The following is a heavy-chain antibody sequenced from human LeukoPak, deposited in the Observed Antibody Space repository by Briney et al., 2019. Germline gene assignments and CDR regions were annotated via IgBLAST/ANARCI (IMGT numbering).Heavy chain of an antibody. CDR2: INYSGST. V-gene: IGHV4-59*08. J-gene: IGHJ5*02. D-gene: IGHD3-10*01. CDR1: GGSISSYY. CDR3: ARHIYYGSGSYDWFDP. Sequence: SETLSLTCTVSGGSISSYYWSWIRQPPGKGLEWIGYINYSGSTNYNPSLKSRVTISVDTSKNQFSLKLSSVTAAGTAVYYCARHIYYGSGSYDWFDPWGQGTLVTVSS.